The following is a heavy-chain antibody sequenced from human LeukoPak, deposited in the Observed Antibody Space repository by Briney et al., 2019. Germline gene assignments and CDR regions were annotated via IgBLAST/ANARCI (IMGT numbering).Heavy chain of an antibody. Sequence: GGSLRLSCAAPGFTFDDYAMTWVRQAPGKGLEWVSAISGSGGSTYYADSVKGRFTISRDNSKNTLYLQMNSLRAEDTAVYYCAELGITMIGGVWGKGTTVTISS. V-gene: IGHV3-23*01. D-gene: IGHD3-10*02. CDR2: ISGSGGST. CDR3: AELGITMIGGV. J-gene: IGHJ6*04. CDR1: GFTFDDYA.